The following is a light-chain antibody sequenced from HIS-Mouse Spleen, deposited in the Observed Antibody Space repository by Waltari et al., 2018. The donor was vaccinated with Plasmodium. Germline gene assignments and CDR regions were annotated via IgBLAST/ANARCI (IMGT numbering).Light chain of an antibody. CDR1: QGISSY. J-gene: IGKJ4*01. CDR3: QQYDSYLLT. V-gene: IGKV1-8*01. CDR2: AAS. Sequence: AIRMTQSPSSFSASTGDRVTITCRASQGISSYLAWYQQKPGKAPKLLIYAASTLQSGVPSRFSGSGSWTDFTLTISCLQSEDFATYYCQQYDSYLLTFGGGTKVEIK.